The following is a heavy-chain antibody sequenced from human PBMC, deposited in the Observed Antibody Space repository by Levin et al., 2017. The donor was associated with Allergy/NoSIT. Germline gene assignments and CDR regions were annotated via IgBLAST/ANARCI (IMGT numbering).Heavy chain of an antibody. J-gene: IGHJ5*02. Sequence: SQTLSLPCAVSGGSISSSNWWSWVRQPPGKGLEWIGEIYHSGSTNYNPSLKSRVTISVDKSKNQFSLKLSSVTAADTAVYYCAAAGYYGSGRFDPWGQGTLVTVSS. CDR3: AAAGYYGSGRFDP. CDR2: IYHSGST. CDR1: GGSISSSNW. D-gene: IGHD3-10*01. V-gene: IGHV4-4*02.